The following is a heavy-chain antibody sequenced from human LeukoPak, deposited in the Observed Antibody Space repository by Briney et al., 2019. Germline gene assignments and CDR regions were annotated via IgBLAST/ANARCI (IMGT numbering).Heavy chain of an antibody. V-gene: IGHV4-59*01. CDR1: GGSISSYY. CDR3: ARDPSFDI. Sequence: PSETLSLTCTVSGGSISSYYWSWIRQPPGKGLEWIGYIYYSGSTNNNPSLKSRVTISVDTSKNQFSLKLSSVTAADTAVYYCARDPSFDIWGQGTMVTVSS. J-gene: IGHJ3*02. CDR2: IYYSGST.